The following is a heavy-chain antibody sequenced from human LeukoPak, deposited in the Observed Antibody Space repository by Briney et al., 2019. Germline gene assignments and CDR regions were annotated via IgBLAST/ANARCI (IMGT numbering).Heavy chain of an antibody. J-gene: IGHJ5*02. CDR3: ARDTAVAGNWFDP. V-gene: IGHV4-59*01. CDR1: GGSISGYY. D-gene: IGHD6-19*01. Sequence: PSETLSLTCTVSGGSISGYYWSWIRQPPGKGLEWIGYIYYSGSTSYNPSLKSRVTISVDTSKNQFSLKLSSVTAADTAVYYCARDTAVAGNWFDPWGQGTLVTVSS. CDR2: IYYSGST.